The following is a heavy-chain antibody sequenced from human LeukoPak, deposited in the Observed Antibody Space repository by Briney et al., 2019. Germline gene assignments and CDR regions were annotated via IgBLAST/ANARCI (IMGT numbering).Heavy chain of an antibody. V-gene: IGHV4-34*01. CDR3: ARGPVRDDDGLTGNSYYYGLDA. CDR2: IHHRAGT. J-gene: IGHJ6*02. D-gene: IGHD3-9*01. CDR1: LGSSTNYF. Sequence: SEALSLTSAVYLGSSTNYFWSWIRPFPRKGGEWMGEIHHRAGTNYNPSLKSRVTISADTSKNQFSLRLTSVTAADTAVFYCARGPVRDDDGLTGNSYYYGLDAWGQGTTVTVSS.